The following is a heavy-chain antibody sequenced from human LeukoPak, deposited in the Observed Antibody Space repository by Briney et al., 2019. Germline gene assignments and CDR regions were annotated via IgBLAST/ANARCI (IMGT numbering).Heavy chain of an antibody. CDR2: ICGRGGCT. D-gene: IGHD6-19*01. CDR3: AKTTVGYSSGRYPGWPADC. Sequence: GSLRLFCAASGFTFNTYAIYWVRQAPGKGLEGVSGICGRGGCTYYADSVKRRFTNPRDNSKNTVYLQMNRLTADDTAVYYCAKTTVGYSSGRYPGWPADCWGQGTLVTVSS. CDR1: GFTFNTYA. V-gene: IGHV3-23*01. J-gene: IGHJ4*02.